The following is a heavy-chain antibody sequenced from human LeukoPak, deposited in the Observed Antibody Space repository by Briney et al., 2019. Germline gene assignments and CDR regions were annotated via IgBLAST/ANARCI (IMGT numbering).Heavy chain of an antibody. CDR2: INHSGST. D-gene: IGHD7-27*01. V-gene: IGHV4-34*01. CDR3: ATVALTGWTFDP. CDR1: GGSFSGYY. J-gene: IGHJ5*02. Sequence: SETLSLTCAVYGGSFSGYYWAWIRHPPGKGLEWIGEINHSGSTTYNPSLKSRVTISVDTSKNQFSLKLSSVTAADTAIYYCATVALTGWTFDPWGQGTLVTVSS.